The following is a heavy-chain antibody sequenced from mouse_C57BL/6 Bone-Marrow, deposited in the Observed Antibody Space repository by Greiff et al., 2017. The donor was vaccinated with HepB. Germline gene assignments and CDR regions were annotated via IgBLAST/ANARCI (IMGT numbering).Heavy chain of an antibody. Sequence: QVQLQQPGAELVRPGTSVKLSCKASGYTFTSYWMHWVKQRPGQGLEWIGVIDPSDSYTNYNQKFKGKATLTVDTSSSTAYMQLSSLTSEDSAVYYCARSRKLQFAYWGQGTLVTVSA. J-gene: IGHJ3*01. CDR2: IDPSDSYT. D-gene: IGHD1-1*01. CDR1: GYTFTSYW. V-gene: IGHV1-59*01. CDR3: ARSRKLQFAY.